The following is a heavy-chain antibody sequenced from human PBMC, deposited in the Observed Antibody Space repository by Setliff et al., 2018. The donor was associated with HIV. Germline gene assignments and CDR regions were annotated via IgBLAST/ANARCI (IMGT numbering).Heavy chain of an antibody. D-gene: IGHD2-15*01. V-gene: IGHV4-38-2*02. J-gene: IGHJ4*02. CDR3: ARQAWHSGRNGYFVDY. CDR1: GYSITNGYY. CDR2: IYQTMSI. Sequence: SETLSLTCSVSGYSITNGYYWGWFRQSPGKGLEWIATIYQTMSIYYNPSLQNRVTLLLDMSKNQFSLKLISVTAADTAVYYCARQAWHSGRNGYFVDYWGQGTLVTVSS.